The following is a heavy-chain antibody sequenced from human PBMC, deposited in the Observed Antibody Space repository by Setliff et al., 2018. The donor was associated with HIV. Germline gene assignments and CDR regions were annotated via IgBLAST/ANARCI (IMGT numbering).Heavy chain of an antibody. J-gene: IGHJ4*02. CDR3: ASRWGSYYDTNGHPFDY. Sequence: AETLSLTCSVSGHSIRSGYYWGWIRQPPGKGLEWIGTMYHSGSTYYNPSLQGRVTMFFDTSEDHFSLRLSSVTAADTAVYYCASRWGSYYDTNGHPFDYWGQGTLVTVSS. V-gene: IGHV4-38-2*01. D-gene: IGHD3-22*01. CDR2: MYHSGST. CDR1: GHSIRSGYY.